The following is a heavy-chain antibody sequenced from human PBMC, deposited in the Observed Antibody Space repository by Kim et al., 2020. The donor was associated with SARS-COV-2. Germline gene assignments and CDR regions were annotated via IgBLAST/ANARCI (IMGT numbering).Heavy chain of an antibody. CDR1: GFTFGNNG. D-gene: IGHD3-10*01. J-gene: IGHJ4*02. Sequence: GGSLRLSCAASGFTFGNNGMIWVRQAPGKGLEWVSDILAGGATFYAASVKDRFTIFRDSFRNSVYLQMSSQRAEDTALYYCSGHGSGGSWGQGTRVTVSS. V-gene: IGHV3-23*01. CDR3: SGHGSGGS. CDR2: ILAGGAT.